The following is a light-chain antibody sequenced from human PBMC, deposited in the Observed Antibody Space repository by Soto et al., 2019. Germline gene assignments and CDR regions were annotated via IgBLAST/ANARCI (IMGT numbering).Light chain of an antibody. CDR3: SSYTSSSTYFL. V-gene: IGLV2-14*01. Sequence: QSALTQPASVSGSPGQSITISCTGTSSDVGDYNYVSWYQQHPGKAPKLMIYDVSNRPSGVSDRFYGSKSGNTASLTISGLQAEDEADYYCSSYTSSSTYFLFGGGTKLTVL. CDR2: DVS. CDR1: SSDVGDYNY. J-gene: IGLJ2*01.